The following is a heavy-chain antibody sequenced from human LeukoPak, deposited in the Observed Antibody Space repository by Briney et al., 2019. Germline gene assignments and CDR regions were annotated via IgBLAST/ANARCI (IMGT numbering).Heavy chain of an antibody. D-gene: IGHD6-19*01. V-gene: IGHV3-66*01. Sequence: SGGSLRLSCAASGFTVSSNYMSWVRQAPGKGLEWVSVIYSGGSTYYADSVKGRFTISRDNSKNTLYLQMNSLRAEDTAVDYCARDQYSSGWYPGAFDIWGQGTMVTVSS. CDR3: ARDQYSSGWYPGAFDI. J-gene: IGHJ3*02. CDR1: GFTVSSNY. CDR2: IYSGGST.